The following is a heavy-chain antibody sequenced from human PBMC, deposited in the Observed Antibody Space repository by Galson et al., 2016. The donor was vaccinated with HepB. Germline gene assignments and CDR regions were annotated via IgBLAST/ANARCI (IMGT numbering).Heavy chain of an antibody. CDR3: AKDTARYCSSTSCSYGMDV. CDR2: ISGGGVST. V-gene: IGHV3-23*01. Sequence: RLSCAASGFTFSSYAMNWVRQAQGTGLQWVSGISGGGVSTHYADSVKGRFTISRDNSKNTLYLQMNSLRAEDTAVYYCAKDTARYCSSTSCSYGMDVWGQGTTVTVSS. D-gene: IGHD2-2*01. J-gene: IGHJ6*02. CDR1: GFTFSSYA.